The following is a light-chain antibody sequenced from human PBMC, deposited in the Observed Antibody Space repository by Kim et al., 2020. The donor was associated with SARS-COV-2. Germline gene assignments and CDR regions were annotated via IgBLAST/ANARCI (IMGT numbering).Light chain of an antibody. CDR1: NIGGKN. CDR3: QVWGSSWV. Sequence: SYELTQPLPVSVALGQTARITCGGDNIGGKNVHWYQQKPGQAPMLVIYRDNNRPSGLPERFSGSNSGNTATLTINRAQAGDEADYYCQVWGSSWVFGGGTQLTVL. CDR2: RDN. J-gene: IGLJ3*02. V-gene: IGLV3-9*01.